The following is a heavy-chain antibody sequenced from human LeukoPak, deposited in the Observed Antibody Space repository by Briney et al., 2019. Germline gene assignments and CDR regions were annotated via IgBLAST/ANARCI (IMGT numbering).Heavy chain of an antibody. Sequence: GGSLRLSCAASGFTFSSYAMNWVRQAPGXXXXXXXXISSXGXXXXXXXXVXXXFTISRDSSKNTLHLQMNSLRADDTAVYYCAKGFNWNYPHYFDYWGQGTLVTVSS. CDR3: AKGFNWNYPHYFDY. V-gene: IGHV3-23*01. CDR1: GFTFSSYA. J-gene: IGHJ4*02. CDR2: ISSXGXXX. D-gene: IGHD1-7*01.